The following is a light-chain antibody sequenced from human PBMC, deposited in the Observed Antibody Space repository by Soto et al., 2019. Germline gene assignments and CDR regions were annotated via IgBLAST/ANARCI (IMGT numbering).Light chain of an antibody. CDR3: CSYAGSSTFLV. CDR2: EVS. J-gene: IGLJ1*01. CDR1: SSDVGSYNL. Sequence: QSVLTQPASVSGSPGQSITISCTVTSSDVGSYNLVSWYQQHPGKAPKLMIYEVSKRPSGVSNRFSGSKSGNTASLTISGLQAEDEADYYCCSYAGSSTFLVFGNGTKVTVL. V-gene: IGLV2-23*02.